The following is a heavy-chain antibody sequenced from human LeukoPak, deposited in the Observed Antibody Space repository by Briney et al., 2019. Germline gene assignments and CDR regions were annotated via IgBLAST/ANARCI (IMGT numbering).Heavy chain of an antibody. Sequence: SETLSLTCTVSGGSISSHYWSWIRQPPGKGLEWIGYIYYSGSTNYNPSLKSRVTISVDTSKNQFSLKLSSVTAADTAVYYCARVEGYFDYWGQGTLVTVSS. CDR3: ARVEGYFDY. CDR2: IYYSGST. J-gene: IGHJ4*02. CDR1: GGSISSHY. V-gene: IGHV4-59*11.